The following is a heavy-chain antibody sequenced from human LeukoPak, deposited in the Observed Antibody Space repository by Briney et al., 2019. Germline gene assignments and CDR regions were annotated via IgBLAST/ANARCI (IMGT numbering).Heavy chain of an antibody. Sequence: SETLSLTCIVSGGSISSYYWSWMRQPPGKGLEWIGYIYYSGSTNYNPSLKSRVTISVDTSKNQFSLKLSSVTAADTAVYYCAGSGFDRAFDIWGQGTMVTVSS. V-gene: IGHV4-59*01. CDR2: IYYSGST. CDR1: GGSISSYY. CDR3: AGSGFDRAFDI. J-gene: IGHJ3*02. D-gene: IGHD3-9*01.